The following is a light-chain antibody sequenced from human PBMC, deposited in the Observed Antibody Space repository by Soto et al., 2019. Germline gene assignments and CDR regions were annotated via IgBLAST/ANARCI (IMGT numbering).Light chain of an antibody. J-gene: IGKJ4*01. V-gene: IGKV3-15*01. CDR1: QSVSSN. CDR2: GAS. CDR3: QLYNHWPLALT. Sequence: EIVMTQSPATLSVSPGERATLSCRASQSVSSNLAWYQQKPGQAPRLLIYGASTRATGIPARFIGSGSGTEFTLTISSLQSEDFAVYSCQLYNHWPLALTFGGGTKVEIK.